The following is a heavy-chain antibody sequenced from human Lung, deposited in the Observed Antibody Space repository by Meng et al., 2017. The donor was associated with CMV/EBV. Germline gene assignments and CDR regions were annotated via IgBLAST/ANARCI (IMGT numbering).Heavy chain of an antibody. CDR2: IYHSGST. V-gene: IGHV4-39*01. D-gene: IGHD3-10*01. Sequence: LELPAVGPGLGQPSETLSLTCPFSGGSMSSNCYYWDWVRQPAGKGLEWIGAIYHSGSTSYNPSLQSRVTMFVDTSKNQFSLILSSVTATDTAVYYCARRRGGSGRDCWGQGTLVTVSS. CDR1: GGSMSSNCYY. J-gene: IGHJ4*02. CDR3: ARRRGGSGRDC.